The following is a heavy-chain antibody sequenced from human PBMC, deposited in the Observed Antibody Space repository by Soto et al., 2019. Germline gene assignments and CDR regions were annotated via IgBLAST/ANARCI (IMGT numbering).Heavy chain of an antibody. CDR3: TRQGAAGTRYYYGMDV. V-gene: IGHV5-51*01. D-gene: IGHD6-13*01. CDR2: IYPGDSDT. Sequence: PGESLKISCKGSGYSFTSYWIGWVRQMPGKGLEWMGIIYPGDSDTRYSPSFQGQVTISADKSISTAYLQWSSLKASDTAMYYCTRQGAAGTRYYYGMDVWGQGTTVTVSS. CDR1: GYSFTSYW. J-gene: IGHJ6*02.